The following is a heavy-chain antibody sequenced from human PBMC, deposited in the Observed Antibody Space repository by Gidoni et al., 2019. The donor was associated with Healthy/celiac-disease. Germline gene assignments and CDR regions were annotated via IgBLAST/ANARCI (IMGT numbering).Heavy chain of an antibody. CDR2: LSYAGSNK. CDR1: GFTFSSTG. V-gene: IGHV3-30*18. CDR3: AKDEDSSSWSLPRGYFQH. D-gene: IGHD6-13*01. Sequence: QGQLGESGGGVVQPGRSLRLSCAAAGFTFSSTGMHWVRQAPGKGLEWVAVLSYAGSNKYYADSVKVRFTISRDNSKNTLYLQMNSLRAEDTAVYYCAKDEDSSSWSLPRGYFQHWGQGTLVTVSS. J-gene: IGHJ1*01.